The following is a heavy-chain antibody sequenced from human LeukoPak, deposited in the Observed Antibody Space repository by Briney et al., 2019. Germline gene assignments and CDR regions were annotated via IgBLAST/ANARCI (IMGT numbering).Heavy chain of an antibody. CDR2: IRYDGSEK. CDR1: GFTFSNYD. V-gene: IGHV3-30*02. Sequence: GRSLRLSCVASGFTFSNYDMHWVRQAPGKGLEWVAFIRYDGSEKFYAESVTGRFTISRDNSKNTLSLQMTTLRPDDTAVYFCVRDTSVGAAYFDFWGQGALVAVSS. D-gene: IGHD3-3*01. CDR3: VRDTSVGAAYFDF. J-gene: IGHJ4*02.